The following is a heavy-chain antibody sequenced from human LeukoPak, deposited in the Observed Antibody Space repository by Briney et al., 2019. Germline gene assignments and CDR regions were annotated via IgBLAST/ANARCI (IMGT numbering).Heavy chain of an antibody. CDR1: GFTFSSFA. CDR2: ISSSGSGT. CDR3: AKGGSSWSRWDY. D-gene: IGHD6-13*01. Sequence: GGSLRLSCAASGFTFSSFAMSWVRQAPGKGLEWVSTISSSGSGTYYADSVKGRFTISRDNSNNALYLQMNSPRAEDTAVYFCAKGGSSWSRWDYWGQGTLVTVSS. V-gene: IGHV3-23*01. J-gene: IGHJ4*02.